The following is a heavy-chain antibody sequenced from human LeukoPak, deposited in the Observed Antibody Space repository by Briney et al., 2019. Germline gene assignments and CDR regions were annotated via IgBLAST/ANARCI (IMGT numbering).Heavy chain of an antibody. CDR1: GFTFSSFA. CDR2: ISSSGSGT. CDR3: AKGGSSWSRWDY. D-gene: IGHD6-13*01. Sequence: GGSLRLSCAASGFTFSSFAMSWVRQAPGKGLEWVSTISSSGSGTYYADSVKGRFTISRDNSNNALYLQMNSPRAEDTAVYFCAKGGSSWSRWDYWGQGTLVTVSS. V-gene: IGHV3-23*01. J-gene: IGHJ4*02.